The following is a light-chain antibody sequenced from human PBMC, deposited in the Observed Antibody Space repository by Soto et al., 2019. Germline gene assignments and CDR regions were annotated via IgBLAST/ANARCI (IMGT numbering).Light chain of an antibody. Sequence: QSALTQPASVSGSPGQSITISCTGTGSDVGGYNYVSWYQQHPGKAPKLMIYDVSNRPSGVSNRFSGSKSGNTASLTISGLQAEDEADYYCSSYTSSSTPYVFGTGTQLTVL. CDR1: GSDVGGYNY. CDR2: DVS. J-gene: IGLJ1*01. V-gene: IGLV2-14*01. CDR3: SSYTSSSTPYV.